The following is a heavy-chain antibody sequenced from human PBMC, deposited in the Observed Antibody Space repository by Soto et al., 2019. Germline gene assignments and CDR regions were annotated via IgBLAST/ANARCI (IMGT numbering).Heavy chain of an antibody. D-gene: IGHD5-18*01. Sequence: NPSETLSLTCTVSGGSISSSSYYWGWIRQPPGKGLEWIGSIYYSGSTYYNPSLKSRVTISVDTSKNQFSLKLSSVTAADTAVYYCARLTAMVTYYFDYWGQGTLVTVSS. CDR3: ARLTAMVTYYFDY. J-gene: IGHJ4*02. CDR2: IYYSGST. CDR1: GGSISSSSYY. V-gene: IGHV4-39*01.